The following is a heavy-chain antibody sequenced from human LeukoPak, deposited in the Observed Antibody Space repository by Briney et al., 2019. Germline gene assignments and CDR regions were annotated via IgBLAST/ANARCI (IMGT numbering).Heavy chain of an antibody. V-gene: IGHV3-20*04. J-gene: IGHJ6*02. D-gene: IGHD6-19*01. CDR3: AKVTGIAVAGVNYYYYGMDV. CDR1: GFTFDDYG. Sequence: GGSLRLSCAASGFTFDDYGMSWVRQAPGKGLEWVSGINWNGGSTGYADSVKGRFTISRDNSKNTLYLQMNSLRAEDTAVYYCAKVTGIAVAGVNYYYYGMDVWGQGTTVTVSS. CDR2: INWNGGST.